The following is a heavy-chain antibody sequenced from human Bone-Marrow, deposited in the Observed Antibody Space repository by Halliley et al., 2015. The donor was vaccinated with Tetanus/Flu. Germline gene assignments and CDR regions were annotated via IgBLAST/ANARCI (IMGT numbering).Heavy chain of an antibody. CDR2: ISHSGSA. V-gene: IGHV4-34*01. CDR1: DESLSGYY. CDR3: ARGGWRRQRNGFDP. Sequence: TLSLTCAVVDESLSGYYWSWLRQPPGKGLEWIGEISHSGSARYNSALRSRVTMSVDTSKKQISLKLRSATPADTAVYYCARGGWRRQRNGFDPWGQGTLVTVPS. D-gene: IGHD6-19*01. J-gene: IGHJ5*02.